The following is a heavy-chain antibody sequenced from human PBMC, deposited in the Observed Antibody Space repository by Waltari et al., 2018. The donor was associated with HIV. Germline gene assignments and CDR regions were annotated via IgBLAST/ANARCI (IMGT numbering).Heavy chain of an antibody. J-gene: IGHJ5*02. V-gene: IGHV5-51*01. Sequence: EVQLVQSGAEVKKPGESLKISCKASGYSFSTYWLAWVRQMPGKGLEWMGIIYPGDSDTRYSPSFQGQVTISADKSISTAYLHWSSLKASDSAMYYCARQLTGLPASWGQGTLVIVSS. CDR1: GYSFSTYW. D-gene: IGHD5-12*01. CDR3: ARQLTGLPAS. CDR2: IYPGDSDT.